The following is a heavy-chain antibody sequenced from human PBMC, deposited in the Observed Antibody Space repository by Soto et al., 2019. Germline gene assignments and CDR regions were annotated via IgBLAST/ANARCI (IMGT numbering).Heavy chain of an antibody. CDR2: ISAYNGNT. CDR1: GYPFTSYG. V-gene: IGHV1-18*04. Sequence: ASVKLSCTASGYPFTSYGISWVRHAPGHGLEWMGWISAYNGNTNYAQKLQGRVTMTTDTSTSTAYMELRSLRSDDTAVYYCARVSNIAAHRNHMNYYYSYGIDLWGQATTLTLSS. D-gene: IGHD6-13*01. CDR3: ARVSNIAAHRNHMNYYYSYGIDL. J-gene: IGHJ6*01.